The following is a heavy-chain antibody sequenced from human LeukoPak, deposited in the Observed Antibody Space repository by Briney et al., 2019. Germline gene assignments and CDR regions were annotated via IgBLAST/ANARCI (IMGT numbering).Heavy chain of an antibody. J-gene: IGHJ4*02. Sequence: SETLSLTCTVSGGSISSYYWSWIRQPPGKGLEWMGYIYYSGGTNYNPSLTSRVTISVDTSKNQFSLRLSSVTAADTAVYYCASQSEVRGRAYDYWGQGTLVTVSS. D-gene: IGHD3-10*01. CDR3: ASQSEVRGRAYDY. V-gene: IGHV4-59*01. CDR2: IYYSGGT. CDR1: GGSISSYY.